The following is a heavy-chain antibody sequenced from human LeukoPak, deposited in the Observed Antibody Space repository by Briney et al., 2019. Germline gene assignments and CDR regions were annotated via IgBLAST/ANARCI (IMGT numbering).Heavy chain of an antibody. CDR3: VRDDGGGDLDY. CDR2: IYYSGVT. V-gene: IGHV4-59*01. Sequence: PSETLSLTCIVSGGSINNYYWNWIRQPPGKGLEWIGYIYYSGVTNYNPSLKSRVTISVDTSKNQFSLKLSSVSAADTAVYYCVRDDGGGDLDYWGQGTLVTVSS. CDR1: GGSINNYY. J-gene: IGHJ4*02. D-gene: IGHD2-21*02.